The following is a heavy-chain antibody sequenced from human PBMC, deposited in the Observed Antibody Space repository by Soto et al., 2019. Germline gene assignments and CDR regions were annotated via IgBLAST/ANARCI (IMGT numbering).Heavy chain of an antibody. Sequence: ASVKVSCKASGGTFSSYAISWVRQAPGQGLEWMGGIIPIFGTANYAQKFQGRVTITADESTSTAYMELSSLRSEDTAVYYCDIRSRRGFDYYGMDVWGQGTTVTVSS. CDR3: DIRSRRGFDYYGMDV. D-gene: IGHD3-10*01. J-gene: IGHJ6*02. V-gene: IGHV1-69*13. CDR2: IIPIFGTA. CDR1: GGTFSSYA.